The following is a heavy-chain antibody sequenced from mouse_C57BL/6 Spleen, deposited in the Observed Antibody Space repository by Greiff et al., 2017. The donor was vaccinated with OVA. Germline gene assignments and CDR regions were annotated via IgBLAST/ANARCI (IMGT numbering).Heavy chain of an antibody. CDR2: IYPGSGNT. J-gene: IGHJ3*01. Sequence: VQLQQSGAELVRPGASVKLSCKASGYTFTDYYINWVKQRPGQGLEWIARIYPGSGNTYYNEKFKGKATLTAEKSSSTAYMQLSSLTSEDSAVYFYARDSNYGGWFAYWGQGTLVTVSA. CDR1: GYTFTDYY. D-gene: IGHD2-5*01. CDR3: ARDSNYGGWFAY. V-gene: IGHV1-76*01.